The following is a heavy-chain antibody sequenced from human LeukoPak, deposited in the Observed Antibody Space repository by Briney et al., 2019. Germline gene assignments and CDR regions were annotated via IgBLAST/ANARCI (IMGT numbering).Heavy chain of an antibody. CDR1: GGSFSGYY. CDR3: ARVADYGDSPYHFDY. V-gene: IGHV4-34*01. CDR2: IYHSGST. D-gene: IGHD4-17*01. J-gene: IGHJ4*02. Sequence: SETLSLTCAVYGGSFSGYYWSWIRQPPGKGLEWIGSIYHSGSTYYNPSLKSRVTISVDTSKNQFSLKLSSVTAADTAVYYCARVADYGDSPYHFDYWGQGTLVTVSS.